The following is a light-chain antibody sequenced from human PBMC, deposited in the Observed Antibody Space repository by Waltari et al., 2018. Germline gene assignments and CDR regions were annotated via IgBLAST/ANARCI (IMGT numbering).Light chain of an antibody. V-gene: IGLV2-14*01. CDR1: SRYGGGYNY. Sequence: QSALTQPASVSGSPGQSITISCTGTSRYGGGYNYVSWYQQHPGKAPKLLIYDVNKRPSGVSNRFSGSKSGNTASLTISGLQAEDEADFYCSSYTSTSTLVFGGGTKLTVL. CDR2: DVN. J-gene: IGLJ3*02. CDR3: SSYTSTSTLV.